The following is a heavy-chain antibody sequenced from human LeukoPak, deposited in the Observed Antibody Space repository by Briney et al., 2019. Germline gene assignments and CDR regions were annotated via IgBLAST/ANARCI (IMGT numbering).Heavy chain of an antibody. CDR2: ISAYNGST. J-gene: IGHJ6*03. Sequence: ASVKVSCKASGYTFTSYGISWVRQAPGQGLEWMGWISAYNGSTNYAQKLQGRVTMTTDTSTSTAYMELSSLRSEDTAVYYCASDTYYDFWSGYSRADYYYYMDVWGKGTTVTVSS. CDR1: GYTFTSYG. D-gene: IGHD3-3*01. V-gene: IGHV1-18*01. CDR3: ASDTYYDFWSGYSRADYYYYMDV.